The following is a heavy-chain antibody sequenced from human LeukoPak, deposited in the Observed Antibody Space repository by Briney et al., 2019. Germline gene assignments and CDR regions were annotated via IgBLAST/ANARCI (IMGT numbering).Heavy chain of an antibody. CDR2: ISAHNGNT. V-gene: IGHV1-18*04. CDR3: ARDSASTSFPPAYDY. Sequence: ASVNVSCKAAGYTLTNYGVTWVRQAPGQGLEWVGWISAHNGNTNYVQKLQDRVTMTTDTSTTTAYLELRNLRSDDTAVYYCARDSASTSFPPAYDYWGQGTVVAVSS. CDR1: GYTLTNYG. J-gene: IGHJ4*02. D-gene: IGHD3-16*01.